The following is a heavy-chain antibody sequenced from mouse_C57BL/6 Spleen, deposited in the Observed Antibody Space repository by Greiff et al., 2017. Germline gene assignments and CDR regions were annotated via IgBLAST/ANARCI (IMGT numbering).Heavy chain of an antibody. D-gene: IGHD2-4*01. V-gene: IGHV1-7*01. CDR3: ARSEAYDYGRGYYFDY. J-gene: IGHJ2*01. CDR2: INPSSGYT. CDR1: GYTFTSYW. Sequence: QVQLQQSGAELAQPGASVKLSCKASGYTFTSYWMHWVKQRPGQGLEWIGYINPSSGYTKYNQKFKDKATLTADKSSSTAYMQLSSLTYEDSAVYYCARSEAYDYGRGYYFDYWGQGTTLTVSS.